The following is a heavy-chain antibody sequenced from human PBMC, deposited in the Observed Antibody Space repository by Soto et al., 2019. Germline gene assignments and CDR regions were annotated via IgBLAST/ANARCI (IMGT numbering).Heavy chain of an antibody. D-gene: IGHD6-13*01. J-gene: IGHJ5*02. CDR3: ARHPERIAEIGWFTP. CDR2: ISSSSSTI. V-gene: IGHV3-48*01. Sequence: EVQLVESGGGLVQPGGSLRLSCAASGFTFSSYSMNWVRQAPGKGLEWVSYISSSSSTIYYAYSVKDRFSISRDNAKNSLYRLTTRLRAEDPAFYYCARHPERIAEIGWFTPWGQGARVTVSS. CDR1: GFTFSSYS.